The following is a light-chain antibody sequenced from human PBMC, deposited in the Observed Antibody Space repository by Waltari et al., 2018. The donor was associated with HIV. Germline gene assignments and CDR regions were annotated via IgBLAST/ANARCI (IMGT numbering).Light chain of an antibody. CDR2: GAS. CDR1: HGVSSS. CDR3: QQYYNWPPWT. V-gene: IGKV3-15*01. Sequence: ELVMTQSPATLSVSPGERATLPCRASHGVSSSVAWYQQRPGQAPRLIIYGASTRAAGIPARFSGSGSGTEFTLTISSLQSEDFALYYCQQYYNWPPWTFGQGTKVEIK. J-gene: IGKJ1*01.